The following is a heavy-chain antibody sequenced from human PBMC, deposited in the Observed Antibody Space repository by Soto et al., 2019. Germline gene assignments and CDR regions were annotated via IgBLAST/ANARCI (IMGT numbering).Heavy chain of an antibody. V-gene: IGHV1-18*01. Sequence: GASVKVSCKASGYTFTSYGISWVRQAPGQGLEWMGWISAYNGNTNYAQKLQGRVTMTTDTSTSTAYMELRSLRSDDTAVYYCARESPYYYDSSGYINYYYYGMDVWGQGTTVTVSS. CDR3: ARESPYYYDSSGYINYYYYGMDV. CDR1: GYTFTSYG. J-gene: IGHJ6*02. CDR2: ISAYNGNT. D-gene: IGHD3-22*01.